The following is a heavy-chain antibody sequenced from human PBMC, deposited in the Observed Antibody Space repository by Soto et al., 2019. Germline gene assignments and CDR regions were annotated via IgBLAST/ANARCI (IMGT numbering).Heavy chain of an antibody. Sequence: GASVKVSCKASGYTFTSYAMHWVRQAPGQRLEWMGWINAGNGNTKYYADSVKGRFTISRDNAKNSLYLQMNSLRAEDTAVYYCARDQLYYNDISGRPLNAFDVWGQGTMVNVSS. CDR1: GYTFTSYA. CDR3: ARDQLYYNDISGRPLNAFDV. D-gene: IGHD3-22*01. V-gene: IGHV1-3*01. CDR2: INAGNGNT. J-gene: IGHJ3*01.